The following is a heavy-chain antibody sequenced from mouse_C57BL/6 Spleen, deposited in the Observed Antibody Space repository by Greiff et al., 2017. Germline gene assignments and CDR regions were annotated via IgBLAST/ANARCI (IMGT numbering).Heavy chain of an antibody. CDR3: ARGRAVLAPYAMDY. Sequence: EVQLLESGPGLVKPSQSLSLTCTVTGYSITSGYDRHWIRHFPGNQLEWMGYISYSGSTKYNPTLKSRISITHDTSKNHFFLKLNSVTSEDTATYYCARGRAVLAPYAMDYWGQGTSVTVSS. V-gene: IGHV3-1*01. D-gene: IGHD1-1*01. CDR1: GYSITSGYD. J-gene: IGHJ4*01. CDR2: ISYSGST.